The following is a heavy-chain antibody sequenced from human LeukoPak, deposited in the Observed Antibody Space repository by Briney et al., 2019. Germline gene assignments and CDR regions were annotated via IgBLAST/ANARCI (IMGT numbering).Heavy chain of an antibody. J-gene: IGHJ4*02. CDR2: ISSSSSYI. Sequence: GGSLRLSCAASGFTFSSYSMNWVRQAPGKGLEWVSSISSSSSYIYYADSVKGRFTISRDNAKNPLYLQMNSLRAEDTAVYYCARGLVTTYYFDYWGQGTLVTVSS. V-gene: IGHV3-21*01. CDR3: ARGLVTTYYFDY. D-gene: IGHD3-9*01. CDR1: GFTFSSYS.